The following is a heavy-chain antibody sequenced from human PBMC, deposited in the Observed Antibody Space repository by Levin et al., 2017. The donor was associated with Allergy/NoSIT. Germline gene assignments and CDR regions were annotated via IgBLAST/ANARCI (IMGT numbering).Heavy chain of an antibody. D-gene: IGHD2-15*01. Sequence: ASVKVSCKASGGTFSSYAISWVRQAPGQGLEWMGGIIPIFGTTNYAQKFQGRVTITADEPTSTAYVELSSLRSEDTAVYYCAREKTSSGEHHGGMDVWGQGTTVTVSS. CDR3: AREKTSSGEHHGGMDV. V-gene: IGHV1-69*13. J-gene: IGHJ6*02. CDR2: IIPIFGTT. CDR1: GGTFSSYA.